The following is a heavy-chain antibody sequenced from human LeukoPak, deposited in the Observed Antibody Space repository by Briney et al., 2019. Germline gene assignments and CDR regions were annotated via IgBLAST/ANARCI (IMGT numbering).Heavy chain of an antibody. CDR3: ARGRAFFD. CDR1: GGSFSGYY. Sequence: SETLSLTCAVYGGSFSGYYWNWIRQPPGKGLEWIGEINNNGSTNYNPSLKSRVTISRDTSKNQFSLKLSSVTAADTAVYYCARGRAFFDWGQGTLVTVSS. CDR2: INNNGST. D-gene: IGHD3-3*02. J-gene: IGHJ4*02. V-gene: IGHV4-34*01.